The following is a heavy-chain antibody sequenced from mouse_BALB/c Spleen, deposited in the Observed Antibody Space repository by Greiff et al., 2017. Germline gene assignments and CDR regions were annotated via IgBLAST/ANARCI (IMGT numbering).Heavy chain of an antibody. Sequence: VQLQQSGAELVRPGALVKLSCKASGFNIKDYYMHWVKQRPEQGLEWIGWIDPENGNTIYDPKFQGKASITADTSSNTAYLQLSSLTSEDTAVYYCASLYYRYDGGIAYWGQGTLVTVSA. CDR2: IDPENGNT. V-gene: IGHV14-1*02. CDR3: ASLYYRYDGGIAY. J-gene: IGHJ3*01. D-gene: IGHD2-14*01. CDR1: GFNIKDYY.